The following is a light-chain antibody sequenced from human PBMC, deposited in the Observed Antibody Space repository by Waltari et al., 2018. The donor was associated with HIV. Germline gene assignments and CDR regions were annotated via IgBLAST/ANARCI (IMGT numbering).Light chain of an antibody. Sequence: QSALTQPRSVSGSPGQSVTISCTGTSSDVGAYNRVSWYQQHPGKATKVVIYDVRDRPAGVPDRFSGSKSANTASLTISGLQADDEAEYHCCSFAGSYIVFGTGTKVTVL. CDR1: SSDVGAYNR. CDR2: DVR. J-gene: IGLJ1*01. CDR3: CSFAGSYIV. V-gene: IGLV2-11*01.